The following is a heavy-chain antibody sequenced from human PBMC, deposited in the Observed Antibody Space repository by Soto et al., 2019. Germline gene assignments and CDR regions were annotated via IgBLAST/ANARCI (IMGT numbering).Heavy chain of an antibody. CDR2: IIPIFGTA. Sequence: SVNVSCKDSGGTFSSYAISWVRQAPGQGLEWMGGIIPIFGTANYAQKFQGRVTITADESTSTAYMELSSLRSEDTAVYYCALRNYDECMDVWGQGTTVTVSS. CDR3: ALRNYDECMDV. CDR1: GGTFSSYA. J-gene: IGHJ6*02. D-gene: IGHD1-7*01. V-gene: IGHV1-69*13.